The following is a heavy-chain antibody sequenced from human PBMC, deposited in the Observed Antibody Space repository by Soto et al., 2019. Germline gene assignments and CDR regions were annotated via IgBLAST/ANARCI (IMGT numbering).Heavy chain of an antibody. D-gene: IGHD5-12*01. J-gene: IGHJ4*02. V-gene: IGHV3-23*01. CDR2: ISGSGGST. CDR1: GFIFSSYA. CDR3: AKGISGYGQTDYFDY. Sequence: EVQLLESGGGLVQPGGSLRLSCAASGFIFSSYAMSWVRQAPGKGLEWVSAISGSGGSTYYADSVKGRFTISRDNSKNTLYLQMNSLRAEDTAVYYCAKGISGYGQTDYFDYWGQGTLVTVSS.